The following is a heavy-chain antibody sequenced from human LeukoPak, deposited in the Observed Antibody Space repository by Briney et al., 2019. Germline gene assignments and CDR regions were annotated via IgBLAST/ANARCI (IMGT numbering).Heavy chain of an antibody. CDR2: INPNSGDT. Sequence: ASVKVSCKASGYTFSDYYMHWVRQAPGQGLEWMGWINPNSGDTHYAQMFQGRVTMTRDTSINAAYMELRRVRSDDTAVYYCAKSAQYSSARFTGCFDYWGQGSLVTVSS. D-gene: IGHD4-11*01. J-gene: IGHJ4*02. CDR3: AKSAQYSSARFTGCFDY. CDR1: GYTFSDYY. V-gene: IGHV1-2*02.